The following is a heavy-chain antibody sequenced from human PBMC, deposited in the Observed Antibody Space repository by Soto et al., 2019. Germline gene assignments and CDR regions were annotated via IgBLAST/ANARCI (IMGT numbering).Heavy chain of an antibody. CDR2: ISYDGSNK. CDR3: ARHTTAAGIDY. J-gene: IGHJ4*02. CDR1: GFTFSSYA. D-gene: IGHD6-13*01. Sequence: HPGGSLRLSCAASGFTFSSYAMHWVRQAPGKGLEWVAVISYDGSNKYYADSVKGRFTISRDNSKNTLYLQMNSLRAEDTAVYYCARHTTAAGIDYWGQGTLVTVSS. V-gene: IGHV3-30-3*01.